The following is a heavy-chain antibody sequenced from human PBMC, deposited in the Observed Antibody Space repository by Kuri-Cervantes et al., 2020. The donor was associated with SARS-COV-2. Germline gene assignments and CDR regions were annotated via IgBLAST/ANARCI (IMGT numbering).Heavy chain of an antibody. D-gene: IGHD1-26*01. CDR2: FKSDGTTT. CDR1: GFNFRSYW. V-gene: IGHV3-74*01. Sequence: GESPEILFLASGFNFRSYWRYWVRHAPGKGLVWVSRFKSDGTTTTYADSVKGRFTISRNNVESTMYLEMNSLRAEDTAVYYCARDYGSYSGPLAFDIWGQGTRVT. CDR3: ARDYGSYSGPLAFDI. J-gene: IGHJ3*02.